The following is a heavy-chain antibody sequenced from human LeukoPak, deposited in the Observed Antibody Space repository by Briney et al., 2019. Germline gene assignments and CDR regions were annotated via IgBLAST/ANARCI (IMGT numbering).Heavy chain of an antibody. CDR2: ISSSSSYI. J-gene: IGHJ4*02. CDR1: GFTFSSYS. D-gene: IGHD3-10*01. Sequence: GGSLRLSCAASGFTFSSYSMNWVRQAPGKGLEWVSSISSSSSYIYYADSVKGRFTISRDNAKNSVSLQMNSLRVEDTALYYWATAGGLFDNGGRGPRAPFSS. V-gene: IGHV3-21*06. CDR3: ATAGGLFDN.